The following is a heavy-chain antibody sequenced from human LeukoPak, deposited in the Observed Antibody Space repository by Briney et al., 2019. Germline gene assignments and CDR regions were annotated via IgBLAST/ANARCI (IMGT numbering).Heavy chain of an antibody. CDR2: ISWNSGSL. Sequence: GGSLRLSCAASGFTFDDYAMHWVRQAPGKGLEWVSGISWNSGSLGYADSVKGRFTISRDNAKNFLYLQMNSLRAEDTALYYCAKSLRLGELSFFDCWGQGTLSPSPQ. CDR1: GFTFDDYA. D-gene: IGHD3-16*02. V-gene: IGHV3-9*01. J-gene: IGHJ4*02. CDR3: AKSLRLGELSFFDC.